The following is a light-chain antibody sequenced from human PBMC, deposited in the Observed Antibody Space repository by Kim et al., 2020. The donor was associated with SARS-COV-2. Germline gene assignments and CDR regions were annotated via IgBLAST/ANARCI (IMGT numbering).Light chain of an antibody. CDR2: HDS. CDR1: NIGNKN. J-gene: IGLJ1*01. V-gene: IGLV3-21*04. Sequence: ATGGAAKMPCAGNNIGNKNVQWHQRKAGQAPVLVISHDSDRPSEIPDRFSGSNAENTATLTISRVEAGDEADYYCQVWDGSSDHYVFGTGTKVTVL. CDR3: QVWDGSSDHYV.